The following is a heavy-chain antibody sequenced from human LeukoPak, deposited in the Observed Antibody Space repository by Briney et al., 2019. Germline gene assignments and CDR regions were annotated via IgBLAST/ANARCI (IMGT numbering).Heavy chain of an antibody. Sequence: QPGGSLRLSCAASGFTFSNYGIHWVRQAPGKGLEWVSAISGRTGATYYADSEKGRFTISRDNSKSTLYLQMDSLRAEDTAVYYCAKCGNSGCHLIDYWGQGTLVTVSS. CDR2: ISGRTGAT. CDR1: GFTFSNYG. D-gene: IGHD5-12*01. CDR3: AKCGNSGCHLIDY. V-gene: IGHV3-23*01. J-gene: IGHJ4*02.